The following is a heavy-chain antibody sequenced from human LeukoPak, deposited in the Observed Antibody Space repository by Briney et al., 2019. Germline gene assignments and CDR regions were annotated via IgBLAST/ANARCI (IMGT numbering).Heavy chain of an antibody. V-gene: IGHV1-24*01. CDR3: ATGYCGGDCQPDY. CDR1: GYTFTSYG. D-gene: IGHD2-21*02. Sequence: ASVKVSCKASGYTFTSYGISWVRQAPGKGLEWMGGFDPEDGETIYAQKFQGRVTMTEDTSTDTAYMELSSLRSEDTAVYYCATGYCGGDCQPDYWGQGTLVTVSS. J-gene: IGHJ4*02. CDR2: FDPEDGET.